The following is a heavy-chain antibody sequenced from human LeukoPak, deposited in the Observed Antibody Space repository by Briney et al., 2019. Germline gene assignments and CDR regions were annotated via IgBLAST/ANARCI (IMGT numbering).Heavy chain of an antibody. Sequence: PSETLSLTCTVSGDSISTYYWTWIPQPPGKGLEWLGYIYYSGRTNYNPSRKSRVTISVETSKNQFSLKLKSVAASHTAVYYCARLGGGSYAPDAYFYYGMDVWGQGTTVIVSS. V-gene: IGHV4-59*08. J-gene: IGHJ6*02. CDR3: ARLGGGSYAPDAYFYYGMDV. CDR1: GDSISTYY. CDR2: IYYSGRT. D-gene: IGHD1-26*01.